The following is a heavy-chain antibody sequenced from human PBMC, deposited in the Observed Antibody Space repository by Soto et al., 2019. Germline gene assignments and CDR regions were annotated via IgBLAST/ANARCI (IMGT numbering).Heavy chain of an antibody. CDR1: GFTFSNNA. V-gene: IGHV3-33*01. CDR2: IWYDRSNK. J-gene: IGHJ6*02. CDR3: ARDGQNQSPYAMDV. Sequence: GGSLRLSCATSGFTFSNNAMHWVRQAPGKGLEWVAQIWYDRSNKYYADSVKGRFTISRDNSKNTVYLQMNSLRAEDMAVYYCARDGQNQSPYAMDVWGQGTTVTVSS.